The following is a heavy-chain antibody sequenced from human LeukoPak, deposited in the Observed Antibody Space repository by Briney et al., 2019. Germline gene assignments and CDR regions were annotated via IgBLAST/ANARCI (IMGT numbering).Heavy chain of an antibody. J-gene: IGHJ6*02. D-gene: IGHD1-14*01. CDR3: ARVRTASGYYYGMDV. CDR1: GDSVSSSPYY. CDR2: IYYSGST. V-gene: IGHV4-61*01. Sequence: SETLSLTCTVSGDSVSSSPYYWGWIRQPPGKGLEWIGYIYYSGSTNYNPSLKSRVTISVDTSKNQFSLKLSSVTAADTAVYYCARVRTASGYYYGMDVWGQGTTVTVSS.